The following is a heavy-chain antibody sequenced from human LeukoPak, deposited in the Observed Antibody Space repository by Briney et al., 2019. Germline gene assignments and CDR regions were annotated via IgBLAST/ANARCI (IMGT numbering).Heavy chain of an antibody. CDR2: IGTAGDT. D-gene: IGHD2-15*01. J-gene: IGHJ5*02. CDR3: AREELLLHFDP. Sequence: PGGSLRLSCAASGFTFSSYDMHWVRQATGKGLEWVSAIGTAGDTYYPGSVKGRFTISRENAKNSLYLQMNSLRSDDTAVYYCAREELLLHFDPWGQGTLVTVSS. V-gene: IGHV3-13*01. CDR1: GFTFSSYD.